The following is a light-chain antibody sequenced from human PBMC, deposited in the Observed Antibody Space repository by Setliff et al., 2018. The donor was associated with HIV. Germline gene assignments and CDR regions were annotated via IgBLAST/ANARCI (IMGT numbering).Light chain of an antibody. V-gene: IGLV2-14*01. CDR3: SSYTSNFILG. CDR2: EVT. J-gene: IGLJ3*02. Sequence: QSVLAQPASVSGSPGQSITISCTGTSSDVGDYNLVSWYQHHPGEAPELLIYEVTSRPSGVSGRFSGSKSGNTASLTISGLQAADEADYYCSSYTSNFILGFGGGTKVTVL. CDR1: SSDVGDYNL.